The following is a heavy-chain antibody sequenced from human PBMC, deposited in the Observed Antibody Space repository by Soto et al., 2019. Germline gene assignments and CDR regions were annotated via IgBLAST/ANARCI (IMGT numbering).Heavy chain of an antibody. Sequence: SGPTLVNPTQTLTLTCTFSGFSITGNGEGVGWIRQPPGKALEWLALIYWADDKRYSPSLRNRLTITLDNSKDQVILTMTDMDPVDTATYYCAAAQQDYDYVWETYRYSGFEYWGQGTLVTVYS. D-gene: IGHD3-16*02. V-gene: IGHV2-5*02. CDR2: IYWADDK. J-gene: IGHJ4*02. CDR1: GFSITGNGEG. CDR3: AAAQQDYDYVWETYRYSGFEY.